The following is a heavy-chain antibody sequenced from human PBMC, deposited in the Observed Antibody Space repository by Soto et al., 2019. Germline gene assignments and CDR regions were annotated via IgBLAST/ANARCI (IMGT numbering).Heavy chain of an antibody. CDR1: DFTVSSHA. CDR3: APHVSCSGGSCQYDAFAI. J-gene: IGHJ3*02. D-gene: IGHD2-15*01. V-gene: IGHV3-23*01. Sequence: PGGSLRLSCEVSDFTVSSHAMTCIRQAPGKGPEWVSTVTADGGTYYADSVKGRFAMSRDTSENTLYLQMNSLGAEDTAAYYCAPHVSCSGGSCQYDAFAIRGQGTMVTVSS. CDR2: VTADGGT.